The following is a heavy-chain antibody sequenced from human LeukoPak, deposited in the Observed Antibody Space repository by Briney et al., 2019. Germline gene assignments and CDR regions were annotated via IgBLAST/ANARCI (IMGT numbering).Heavy chain of an antibody. J-gene: IGHJ5*02. CDR3: ARREWALLRGYRWFDP. V-gene: IGHV4-39*01. D-gene: IGHD1-26*01. CDR1: GGSISSSSYY. Sequence: PSETLSLTCTVSGGSISSSSYYWDWIRQPPGKGLEWIGSIYYSGSTYYNPSLKSRVTISVDTSKNQFSLNLSSVTAADTAVYYCARREWALLRGYRWFDPWGQGTLVAVSS. CDR2: IYYSGST.